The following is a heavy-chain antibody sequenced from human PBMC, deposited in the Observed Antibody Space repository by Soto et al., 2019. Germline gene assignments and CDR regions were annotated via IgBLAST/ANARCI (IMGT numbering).Heavy chain of an antibody. CDR2: FHYSGST. CDR3: ARGFGRSHFDY. CDR1: GGSISSRDSY. V-gene: IGHV4-39*01. Sequence: SETLSLTCTVSGGSISSRDSYWGWIRQPPGKGLEWFGSFHYSGSTYYNPSLKSRVTISVDTSKNQLSLRVTSVTAADTAVYYCARGFGRSHFDYWGQGTLVTAPQ. D-gene: IGHD3-16*01. J-gene: IGHJ4*02.